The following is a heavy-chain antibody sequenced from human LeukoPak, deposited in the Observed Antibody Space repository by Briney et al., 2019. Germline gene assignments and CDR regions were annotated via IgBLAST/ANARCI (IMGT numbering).Heavy chain of an antibody. V-gene: IGHV3-7*01. CDR3: ARGVLRYFDSGFGY. Sequence: GGSLRLSCTASGFTFSSYWMTWVRQAPGKGLEWVANIKQDGSEKYYVDSVKGRFTISRDNAKNSLYLQMNSLRAEDTAVYYCARGVLRYFDSGFGYWGQGTLVTVSS. J-gene: IGHJ4*02. CDR2: IKQDGSEK. D-gene: IGHD3-9*01. CDR1: GFTFSSYW.